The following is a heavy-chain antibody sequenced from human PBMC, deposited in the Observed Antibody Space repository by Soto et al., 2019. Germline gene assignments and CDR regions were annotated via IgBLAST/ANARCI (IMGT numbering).Heavy chain of an antibody. CDR2: MYYSGST. CDR1: GGSINSGGYY. J-gene: IGHJ4*02. D-gene: IGHD6-13*01. V-gene: IGHV4-31*03. Sequence: QVQLRESGPGLVKPSQTLSLTCTVSGGSINSGGYYWNWIRQHPGKGLEWIGYMYYSGSTYYNPFVRSRVIISQDTSDNHFSLKLSSVTAAETAVYFCERGYRQCEYSRSWVFDYWGQGTLVNVSS. CDR3: ERGYRQCEYSRSWVFDY.